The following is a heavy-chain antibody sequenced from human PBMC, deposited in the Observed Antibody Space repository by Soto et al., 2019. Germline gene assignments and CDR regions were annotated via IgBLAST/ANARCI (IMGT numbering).Heavy chain of an antibody. V-gene: IGHV1-2*04. J-gene: IGHJ6*03. CDR2: INPNSGGT. Sequence: ASVKVSCKASGYTFTGYYMHWVRQAPGQGLEWMGWINPNSGGTNYAQKFQGWVSMTRDTSIITAYIELSRLRSDDTAMYYCARGVTDSSGSDKFDYYYYMDVWGKGTTVTVSS. CDR1: GYTFTGYY. CDR3: ARGVTDSSGSDKFDYYYYMDV. D-gene: IGHD5-12*01.